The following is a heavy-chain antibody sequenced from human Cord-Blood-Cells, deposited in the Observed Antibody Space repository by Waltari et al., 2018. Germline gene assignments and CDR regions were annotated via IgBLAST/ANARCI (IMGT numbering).Heavy chain of an antibody. CDR1: GGSISSSSYY. Sequence: QLQLQESGPGLVKPSETLSLTCTVSGGSISSSSYYWGWIRQPPGKGLEWIGSIYYSGSTYYSPSLKSRVTISVDTSKNQFSLKLSSVTAADTAVYYCARPRLGIDAFDIWGQGTMVTVSS. V-gene: IGHV4-39*01. D-gene: IGHD7-27*01. CDR3: ARPRLGIDAFDI. J-gene: IGHJ3*02. CDR2: IYYSGST.